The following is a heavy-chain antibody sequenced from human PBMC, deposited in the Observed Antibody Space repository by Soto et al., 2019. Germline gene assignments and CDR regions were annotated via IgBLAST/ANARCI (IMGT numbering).Heavy chain of an antibody. CDR3: ARHDFGPRRFGESYYGMDV. Sequence: QVQLVQSGAEVKKPGSSVKVSCKASGGTFSSYAISWVRQAPGQGLEWMGGIIPIFGTANYAQKFQGRVTITADESTSTVYMELSSLRSEDTAVYYCARHDFGPRRFGESYYGMDVWGQGTTVTVSS. J-gene: IGHJ6*02. V-gene: IGHV1-69*01. CDR1: GGTFSSYA. D-gene: IGHD3-10*01. CDR2: IIPIFGTA.